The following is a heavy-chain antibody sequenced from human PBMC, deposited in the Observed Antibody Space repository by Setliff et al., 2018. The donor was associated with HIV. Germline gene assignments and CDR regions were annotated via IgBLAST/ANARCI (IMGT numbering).Heavy chain of an antibody. CDR2: IYTSGST. V-gene: IGHV4-4*09. CDR1: GGSISSYY. J-gene: IGHJ4*02. CDR3: ARRKRYFVPFDY. D-gene: IGHD3-9*01. Sequence: SETLSLTCTVSGGSISSYYWSWIRQPPGKGLEWIGYIYTSGSTNYNPSLKSRVTISVDTSKNQFSLNLSSVTAADTAVYYCARRKRYFVPFDYWGQGTLVTVSS.